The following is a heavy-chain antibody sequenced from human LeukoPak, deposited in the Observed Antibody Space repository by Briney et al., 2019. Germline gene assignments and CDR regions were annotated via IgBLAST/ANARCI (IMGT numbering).Heavy chain of an antibody. Sequence: SGPTLVKPTQTLTLTCTFSGFSLTTSGVGVGWIRQPPGQALEWLALIYWDDDKRYSPSLKSRLTITKDTSKNQVVLTMTNMDPVDTATYSWAHSKGYCTNCVCGNFDYWGQGTLVTVSS. CDR2: IYWDDDK. CDR3: AHSKGYCTNCVCGNFDY. J-gene: IGHJ4*02. D-gene: IGHD2-8*01. CDR1: GFSLTTSGVG. V-gene: IGHV2-5*02.